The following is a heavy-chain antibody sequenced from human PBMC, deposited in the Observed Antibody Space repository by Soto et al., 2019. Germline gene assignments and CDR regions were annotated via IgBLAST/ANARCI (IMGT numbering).Heavy chain of an antibody. CDR1: GGSFSSGGYS. J-gene: IGHJ2*01. CDR2: IYHSGST. Sequence: SETLSLTCAVSGGSFSSGGYSWSWLRQPPGKGLEWIGYIYHSGSTYYNPSLKPRVSISVDSSKNQFSLKLNSVTETDTAVYYCARVKVGDLFRFNWFFDLWGRGTLVTVSS. D-gene: IGHD3-3*01. CDR3: ARVKVGDLFRFNWFFDL. V-gene: IGHV4-30-2*01.